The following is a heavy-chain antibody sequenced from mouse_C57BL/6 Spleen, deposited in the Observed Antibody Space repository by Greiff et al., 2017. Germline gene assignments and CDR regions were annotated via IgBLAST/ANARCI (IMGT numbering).Heavy chain of an antibody. D-gene: IGHD1-1*01. Sequence: VQLQQSGAELVRPGASVKLSCTASGFNIKDDYMHWVKQRPEQGLEWIGWIDPENGDTEYASKFQGKATITADTSSNTAYLPLSSLTSEDTAVYCCTTDRVARNWYFDVWGTGTTVTVSS. CDR1: GFNIKDDY. CDR3: TTDRVARNWYFDV. V-gene: IGHV14-4*01. CDR2: IDPENGDT. J-gene: IGHJ1*03.